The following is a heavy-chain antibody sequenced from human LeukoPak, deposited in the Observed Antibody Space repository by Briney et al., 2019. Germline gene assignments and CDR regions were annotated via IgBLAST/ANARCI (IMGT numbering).Heavy chain of an antibody. Sequence: SETLSLTCTVSGGSISSGSCYWSWIRQPAGKGLEWIGRIYTSGSTNYNPSLKSRVTISVDTSKNQFSLKLSSVTAADTAVYYCARGGERYCSSTSCSLDYWGQGTLVTVSS. CDR3: ARGGERYCSSTSCSLDY. J-gene: IGHJ4*02. CDR1: GGSISSGSCY. D-gene: IGHD2-2*01. V-gene: IGHV4-61*02. CDR2: IYTSGST.